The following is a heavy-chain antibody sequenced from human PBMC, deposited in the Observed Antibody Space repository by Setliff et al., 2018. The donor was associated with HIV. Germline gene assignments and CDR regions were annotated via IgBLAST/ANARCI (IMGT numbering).Heavy chain of an antibody. J-gene: IGHJ4*02. Sequence: SETLSLTCTVSGDSISSYYWTWIRHPAGQGLEWIGRIYISGSTKYNPSIKSRVTMSVDTSKNQFSLRLSSVTAADSAMYYCAMQGSSYFEYWGRGILVTFSS. V-gene: IGHV4-4*07. D-gene: IGHD6-6*01. CDR1: GDSISSYY. CDR3: AMQGSSYFEY. CDR2: IYISGST.